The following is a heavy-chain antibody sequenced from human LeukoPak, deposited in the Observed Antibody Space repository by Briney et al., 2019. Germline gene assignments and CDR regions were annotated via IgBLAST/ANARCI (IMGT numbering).Heavy chain of an antibody. CDR3: ARIPGAGYSNGWYRFDP. V-gene: IGHV4-34*01. CDR1: GGSFSDYY. D-gene: IGHD6-19*01. CDR2: ISRHGST. Sequence: SETLSLTCAVYGGSFSDYYWSWIRQPPGKGLEWIGEISRHGSTNYNPSLKSRVTISIDTSKNQFSLNLRSVTAADTALYYCARIPGAGYSNGWYRFDPWGQGTLVTVSS. J-gene: IGHJ5*02.